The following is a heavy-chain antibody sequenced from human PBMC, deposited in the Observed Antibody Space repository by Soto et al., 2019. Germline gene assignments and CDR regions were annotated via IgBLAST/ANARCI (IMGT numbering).Heavy chain of an antibody. D-gene: IGHD3-9*01. V-gene: IGHV1-58*01. CDR2: IVVGSGNT. CDR1: GFTFTSSA. Sequence: QMQLVQSGPEVKKPGTSVKVSCEASGFTFTSSAVQWVRQARGQRLEWIGWIVVGSGNTNYAQKFQERVTITRDMSTSTAYMELSSLRSEDTAVYYCAAETGGYDILTGYAYYYGMDVWGQGTTVTVSS. J-gene: IGHJ6*02. CDR3: AAETGGYDILTGYAYYYGMDV.